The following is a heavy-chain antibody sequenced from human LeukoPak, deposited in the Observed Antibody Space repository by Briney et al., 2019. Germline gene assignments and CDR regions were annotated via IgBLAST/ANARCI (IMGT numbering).Heavy chain of an antibody. CDR1: VGSFSYYY. D-gene: IGHD2-21*02. J-gene: IGHJ4*02. CDR3: ARGGFYCGDDCYVDN. CDR2: INHSGST. V-gene: IGHV4-34*01. Sequence: KTSETLSLTCAIYVGSFSYYYWSWIRQPPEKGLEWIGEINHSGSTNYNPSLKSRVTISVDTSKNQFSLKLTSVTAADTAVYYGARGGFYCGDDCYVDNWGQGTLVTVSS.